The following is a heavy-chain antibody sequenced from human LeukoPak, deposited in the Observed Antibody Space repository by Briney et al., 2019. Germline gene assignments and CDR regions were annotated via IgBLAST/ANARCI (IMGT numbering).Heavy chain of an antibody. V-gene: IGHV1-69*05. Sequence: SVKVSCKASGGTFSSYAISWVRQAPGQGLEWMGGIIPIFGTANYAQKFQGRVTITTDESTSTAYMELSSLRSEDTAVYCCARSPTYYYDSSGSLGAFDIWGQGTMVTVSS. J-gene: IGHJ3*02. D-gene: IGHD3-22*01. CDR2: IIPIFGTA. CDR1: GGTFSSYA. CDR3: ARSPTYYYDSSGSLGAFDI.